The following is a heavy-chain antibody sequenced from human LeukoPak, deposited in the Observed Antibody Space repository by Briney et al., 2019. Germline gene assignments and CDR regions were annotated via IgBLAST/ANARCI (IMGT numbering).Heavy chain of an antibody. J-gene: IGHJ4*02. D-gene: IGHD5-18*01. CDR1: GYSISSGYY. CDR2: IYHSGST. Sequence: SETLSLTCTVSGYSISSGYYWGWIRQPPGKGLEWIGSIYHSGSTYYNPSLKSRVTISVDTSKNQFSLKLSSVTAADTAVYYCARDGGGYSDGLYWYFDYGGQGTLVTVSS. CDR3: ARDGGGYSDGLYWYFDY. V-gene: IGHV4-38-2*02.